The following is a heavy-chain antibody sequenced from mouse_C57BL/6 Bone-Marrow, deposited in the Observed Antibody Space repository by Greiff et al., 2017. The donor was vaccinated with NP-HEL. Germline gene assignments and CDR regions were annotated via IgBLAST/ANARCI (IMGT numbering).Heavy chain of an antibody. Sequence: EVQGVESGPGLAKPSQTLSLTCSVTGYSITSDYWNWIRKFPGNKLEYMGYISYSGSTYYNPSLKSRISITRDTSKNQYYLQLNSVTTEDTATYYCARAYYSNLAWFAYWGQGTLVTVSA. D-gene: IGHD2-5*01. J-gene: IGHJ3*01. CDR1: GYSITSDY. CDR3: ARAYYSNLAWFAY. V-gene: IGHV3-8*01. CDR2: ISYSGST.